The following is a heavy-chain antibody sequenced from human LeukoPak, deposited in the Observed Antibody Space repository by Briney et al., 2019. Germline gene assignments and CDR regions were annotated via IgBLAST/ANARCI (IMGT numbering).Heavy chain of an antibody. CDR2: IIPIFGTA. D-gene: IGHD6-13*01. CDR1: GGTFSSYA. CDR3: AREEHSSSFSGMDV. J-gene: IGHJ6*02. Sequence: GASVKVSCKASGGTFSSYAISWVRQAPGQGLEWMGGIIPIFGTANYAQKFQGRVTITADESTSTAYMELSSLRSEDTAVYYCAREEHSSSFSGMDVWGQGTTVTVSS. V-gene: IGHV1-69*13.